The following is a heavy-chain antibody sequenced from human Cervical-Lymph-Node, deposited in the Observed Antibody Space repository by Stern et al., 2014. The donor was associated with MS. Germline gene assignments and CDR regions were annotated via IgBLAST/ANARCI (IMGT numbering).Heavy chain of an antibody. Sequence: VQLVQSGAEVKKPGASVKVSCKASGYTFPSYGISWVRKAPGQGIEWMGWISSYNGNTTYAHKLQGRVTMTTDTSTSTAYMELRSLRSDDTSVYYCAIGLLGSENAFDIWGQGTMVTVSS. CDR1: GYTFPSYG. CDR3: AIGLLGSENAFDI. D-gene: IGHD2-15*01. CDR2: ISSYNGNT. J-gene: IGHJ3*02. V-gene: IGHV1-18*01.